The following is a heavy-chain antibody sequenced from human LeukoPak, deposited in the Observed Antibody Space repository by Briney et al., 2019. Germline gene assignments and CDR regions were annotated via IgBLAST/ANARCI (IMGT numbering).Heavy chain of an antibody. CDR2: INHSGST. Sequence: HPSETLSLTCAVYGGSFSGYYWSWIRRPPGKGLEWIGEINHSGSTNYNPSLKSRVTISVDTSKNQFSLKLSSVTAADTAVYYCAGSAAAGEADYWGQGTLVTVSS. CDR3: AGSAAAGEADY. J-gene: IGHJ4*02. V-gene: IGHV4-34*01. CDR1: GGSFSGYY. D-gene: IGHD6-13*01.